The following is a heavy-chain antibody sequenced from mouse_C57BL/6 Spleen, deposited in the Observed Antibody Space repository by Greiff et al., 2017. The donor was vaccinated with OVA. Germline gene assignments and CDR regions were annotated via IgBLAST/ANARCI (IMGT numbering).Heavy chain of an antibody. CDR2: INPGSGGT. D-gene: IGHD1-1*01. J-gene: IGHJ1*03. V-gene: IGHV1-54*01. CDR3: ARWALITTGVATDWYFDV. Sequence: VQVVESGAELVRPGTSVKVSCKASGYAFTNYLIEWVKQRPGQGLEWIGVINPGSGGTNYNEKFKGKATLTADKSSSTAYMQLSSLTSEDSAVYFCARWALITTGVATDWYFDVWGTGTTVTVSS. CDR1: GYAFTNYL.